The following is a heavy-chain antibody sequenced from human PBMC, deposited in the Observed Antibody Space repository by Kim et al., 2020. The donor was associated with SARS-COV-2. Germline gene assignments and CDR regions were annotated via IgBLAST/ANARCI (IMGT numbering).Heavy chain of an antibody. J-gene: IGHJ5*02. Sequence: ASVKVSCKASGYTFTSYYMHWVRQAPGQGLEWMGIINPSGGSTSYAQKFQGRVTMTRDTSTSTVYMELSSLRSEDTAVYYCARDSESGLAVAADYDTPWGQGTLVTVSS. D-gene: IGHD6-19*01. CDR3: ARDSESGLAVAADYDTP. CDR2: INPSGGST. V-gene: IGHV1-46*01. CDR1: GYTFTSYY.